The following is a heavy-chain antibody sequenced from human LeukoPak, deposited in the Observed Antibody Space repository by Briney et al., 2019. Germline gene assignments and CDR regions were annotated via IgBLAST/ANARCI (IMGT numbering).Heavy chain of an antibody. CDR1: GLSFNNYD. CDR3: ASGGSYRNFDY. V-gene: IGHV3-30*02. CDR2: IRYDGGNK. J-gene: IGHJ4*02. D-gene: IGHD1-26*01. Sequence: GGSLRLSCAASGLSFNNYDMHWVRQAPGKGLEWVAFIRYDGGNKYYADSMKGRFTVSSDSSKNTLYLQMNSLRAEDTAVYYCASGGSYRNFDYWGQGTLVTVSS.